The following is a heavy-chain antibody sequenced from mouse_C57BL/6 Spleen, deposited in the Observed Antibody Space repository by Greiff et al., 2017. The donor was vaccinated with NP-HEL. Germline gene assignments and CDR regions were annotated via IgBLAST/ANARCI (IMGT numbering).Heavy chain of an antibody. D-gene: IGHD1-1*01. CDR2: IWSGGST. CDR3: ARNNYGYYYAMDY. V-gene: IGHV2-2*01. Sequence: VQVVESGPGLVQPSQSLSITCTVSGFSLTSYGVHWVRQSPGKGLEWLGVIWSGGSTDYNAAFISRLSISKDNSKSQVFFKMNSLQADDTAIYYCARNNYGYYYAMDYWGQGTSVTVSS. J-gene: IGHJ4*01. CDR1: GFSLTSYG.